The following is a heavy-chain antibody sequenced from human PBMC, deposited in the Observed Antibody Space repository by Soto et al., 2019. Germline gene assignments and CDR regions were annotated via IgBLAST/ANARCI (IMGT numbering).Heavy chain of an antibody. CDR2: ISAYNGNT. CDR3: ARSSGILAYYYYYGMDV. J-gene: IGHJ6*02. Sequence: ASVKVACKASGYTFTSYGISWVRQAHGQGLEWMGWISAYNGNTNYAQKLQGRVTMTTDTSTSTAYMELRSLRSDDTAVYYCARSSGILAYYYYYGMDVWGQGTTVTVSS. V-gene: IGHV1-18*01. D-gene: IGHD3-3*02. CDR1: GYTFTSYG.